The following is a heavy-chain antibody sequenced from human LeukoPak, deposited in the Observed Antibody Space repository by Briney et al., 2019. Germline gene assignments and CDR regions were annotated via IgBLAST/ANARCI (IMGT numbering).Heavy chain of an antibody. CDR3: ARVQHIVVVTAIDAFDI. CDR1: GGSLSSSSYY. Sequence: PSETLSLTCTVSGGSLSSSSYYWGWIRQPPGKGLEWIGTIYYSGSTYYNPSLKSRVTISGDTSKNQFSLNLRSVTAADTAVYYCARVQHIVVVTAIDAFDIWGQGTMVTVSS. CDR2: IYYSGST. D-gene: IGHD2-21*02. V-gene: IGHV4-39*07. J-gene: IGHJ3*02.